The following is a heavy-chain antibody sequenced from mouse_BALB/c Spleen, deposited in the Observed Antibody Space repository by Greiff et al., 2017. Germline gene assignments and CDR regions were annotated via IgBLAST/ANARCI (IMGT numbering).Heavy chain of an antibody. V-gene: IGHV14-3*02. J-gene: IGHJ2*01. CDR3: TRSFDY. CDR2: IDPANGNT. CDR1: GYTIKDNY. Sequence: EVKVVESGAELVKPGASVKLSCTASGYTIKDNYMHWVKQRPEQGLEWIGRIDPANGNTKYYPKFQGKATITADTSSNTAYLQLSSLTSADAAVYCCTRSFDYWGQGTTLTVSS.